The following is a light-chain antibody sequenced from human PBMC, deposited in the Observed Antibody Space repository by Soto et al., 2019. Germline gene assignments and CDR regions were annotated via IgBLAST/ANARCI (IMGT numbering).Light chain of an antibody. CDR1: SSDIGGYNS. V-gene: IGLV2-8*01. J-gene: IGLJ1*01. CDR2: DVS. CDR3: SLYTDRNNLV. Sequence: QSALTQSPSASGSPGQSVTISCTGTSSDIGGYNSVSWYQQHPGKAPKVMIYDVSKPPSGVPDRFSGFKSGNTAALTVTALQAEDEADYYCSLYTDRNNLVFGTGTKLTVL.